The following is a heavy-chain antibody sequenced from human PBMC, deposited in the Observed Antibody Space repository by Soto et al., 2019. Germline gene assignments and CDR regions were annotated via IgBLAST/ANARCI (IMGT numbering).Heavy chain of an antibody. D-gene: IGHD3-10*01. CDR3: AREPLLWFGEKGAFDI. Sequence: PSETLSLTCAVSGGYIRSGGYSWSWIRQPPGKGLEWIGYIYHSGSTYYNPSLKSRVTISVDRSKNQFSLKLSSVTAADTAVYYCAREPLLWFGEKGAFDIWGQGTMVTVSS. V-gene: IGHV4-30-2*01. CDR1: GGYIRSGGYS. CDR2: IYHSGST. J-gene: IGHJ3*02.